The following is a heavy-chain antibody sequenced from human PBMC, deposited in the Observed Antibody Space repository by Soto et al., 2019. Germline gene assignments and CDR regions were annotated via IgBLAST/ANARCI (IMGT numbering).Heavy chain of an antibody. CDR3: ARDPAGYNWNDGGPFDY. CDR1: GFTFSSYS. J-gene: IGHJ4*02. V-gene: IGHV3-48*01. D-gene: IGHD1-20*01. CDR2: ISSSSSTI. Sequence: GGSLRLSCAASGFTFSSYSMNWVRQAPGKGLEWVSYISSSSSTIYYADSVKGRFTISRDNAKNSLYLQMNSLRAEDTAVYYCARDPAGYNWNDGGPFDYWGQGTLVTVSS.